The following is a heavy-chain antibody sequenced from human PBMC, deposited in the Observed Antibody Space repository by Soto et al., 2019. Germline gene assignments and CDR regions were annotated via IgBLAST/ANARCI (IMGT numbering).Heavy chain of an antibody. CDR2: IIPILGIA. CDR3: ARERSAAGTGWFDP. Sequence: SVKVSCKASGGTFSSYTISWVRQAPGQGLEWMGRIIPILGIANYAQKFQGRVTMTRNTSISTAYMELSSLRSEDTAVYYCARERSAAGTGWFDPWGQGTLVTVSS. J-gene: IGHJ5*02. V-gene: IGHV1-69*04. D-gene: IGHD6-13*01. CDR1: GGTFSSYT.